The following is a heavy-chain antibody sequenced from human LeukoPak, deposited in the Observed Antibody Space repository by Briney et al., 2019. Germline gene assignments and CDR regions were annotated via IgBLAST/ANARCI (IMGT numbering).Heavy chain of an antibody. D-gene: IGHD4-11*01. J-gene: IGHJ6*03. CDR1: GVSISSYY. CDR2: IYTSGST. V-gene: IGHV4-4*07. CDR3: ARSTGTTVFSMGVRNYYYYMDV. Sequence: PSETLSLTCTVSGVSISSYYWSWIRQPAGKGLEWIGRIYTSGSTNYNPSLKSRVTMSVDTSKNQFSLKLSSVTAADTAVYYCARSTGTTVFSMGVRNYYYYMDVWGKGTTVTVS.